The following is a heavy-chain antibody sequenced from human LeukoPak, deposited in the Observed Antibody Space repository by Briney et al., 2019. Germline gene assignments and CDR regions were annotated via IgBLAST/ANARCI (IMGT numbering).Heavy chain of an antibody. J-gene: IGHJ4*02. V-gene: IGHV1-2*02. CDR2: INPNSGGT. CDR3: ARTKGVYYYDSSALDY. D-gene: IGHD3-22*01. Sequence: ASVTVSCKASGYTFTGYYMHWVRQAPGQGLEWMGWINPNSGGTNYAQKFQGRVTMTRDTSISTAYMELSRLRSDDTAVYYCARTKGVYYYDSSALDYWGQGTLVTVSS. CDR1: GYTFTGYY.